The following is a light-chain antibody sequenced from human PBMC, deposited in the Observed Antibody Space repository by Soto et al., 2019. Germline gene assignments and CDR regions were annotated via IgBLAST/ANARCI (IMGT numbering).Light chain of an antibody. CDR3: QQYASSPVYT. CDR1: QSVSINY. J-gene: IGKJ2*01. CDR2: GAS. V-gene: IGKV3-20*01. Sequence: EIVLTQSPGTLSLSPGERATLSCRASQSVSINYLAWYQQKPGQAPRLLIYGASSRATGIPDRFSGSGSGTDFTLTISRLEPEDFALCYCQQYASSPVYTFGQGIKLEIK.